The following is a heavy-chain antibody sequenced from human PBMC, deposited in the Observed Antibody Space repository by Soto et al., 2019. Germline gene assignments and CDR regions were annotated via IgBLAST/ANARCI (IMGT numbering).Heavy chain of an antibody. CDR3: ARGGGLWLQFYNFYGMDV. D-gene: IGHD5-12*01. V-gene: IGHV4-31*03. CDR2: IYYSGST. Sequence: SETLSLTCTVSGGSISSGGYYWSWIRQHPGKGLEWIGYIYYSGSTYYNPSLKSRVTISVDTSKNQFSLKLSSVTAADTAVYYCARGGGLWLQFYNFYGMDVWGQGTTVTVSS. J-gene: IGHJ6*02. CDR1: GGSISSGGYY.